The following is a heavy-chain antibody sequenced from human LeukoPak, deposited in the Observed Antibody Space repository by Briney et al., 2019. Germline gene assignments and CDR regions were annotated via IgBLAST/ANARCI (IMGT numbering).Heavy chain of an antibody. CDR2: INPNSGGT. D-gene: IGHD6-6*01. Sequence: ASVKVSCKASGYTFTGYYMHWVRQAPGQGLEWMGWINPNSGGTNYAQKFQGRVTMTRDTSISTAYMELSRLRSDDTAVYYCARAGRISIAAHVRHGMDVWGQGTTVTVSS. CDR1: GYTFTGYY. J-gene: IGHJ6*02. V-gene: IGHV1-2*02. CDR3: ARAGRISIAAHVRHGMDV.